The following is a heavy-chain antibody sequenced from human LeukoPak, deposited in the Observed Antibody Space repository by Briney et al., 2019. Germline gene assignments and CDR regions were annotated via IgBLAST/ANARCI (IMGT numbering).Heavy chain of an antibody. CDR1: AYSFTSYW. V-gene: IGHV5-51*01. Sequence: GESLQISCTDSAYSFTSYWIGWVGQMPGKGLEWMGIIYPGDSVTRYSPSFQGQVTISADKSINTAYLQWSSLKASDTAIYYCARRGEAMDPFDYWGQGTLVTVSS. CDR3: ARRGEAMDPFDY. J-gene: IGHJ4*02. CDR2: IYPGDSVT. D-gene: IGHD5-18*01.